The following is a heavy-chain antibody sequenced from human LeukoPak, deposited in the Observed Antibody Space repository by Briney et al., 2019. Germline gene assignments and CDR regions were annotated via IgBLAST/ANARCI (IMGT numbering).Heavy chain of an antibody. D-gene: IGHD3-22*01. CDR2: IYYSGST. Sequence: SETLSLTCTVSGGSISSYYWSWIRQPPGKGLEWIGYIYYSGSTNHNPSLKSRVTISVDTSKNQFSLKLSSVTAADTAVYYCARDRRNYDSSGYGTDYWGQGTLVTVSS. CDR1: GGSISSYY. V-gene: IGHV4-59*01. CDR3: ARDRRNYDSSGYGTDY. J-gene: IGHJ4*02.